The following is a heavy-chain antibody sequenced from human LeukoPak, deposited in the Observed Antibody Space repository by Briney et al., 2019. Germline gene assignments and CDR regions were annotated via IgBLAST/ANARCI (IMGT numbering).Heavy chain of an antibody. J-gene: IGHJ6*04. V-gene: IGHV3-33*01. Sequence: PGRSLRLSCAASGFTFSSYGMHWVRQAPGKGLEWVAVIWYDGSNKYYADSVKGRFTISRDNSKNTLYLQMNSLRAEDTAVYYCARDLLPNMVRGVIITPHYYYYGMDVWGKATTVTVSS. CDR1: GFTFSSYG. D-gene: IGHD3-10*01. CDR3: ARDLLPNMVRGVIITPHYYYYGMDV. CDR2: IWYDGSNK.